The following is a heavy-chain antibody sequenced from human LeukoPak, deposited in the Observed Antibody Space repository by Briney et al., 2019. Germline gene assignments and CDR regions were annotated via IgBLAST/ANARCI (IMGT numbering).Heavy chain of an antibody. CDR2: IKQDGSEK. J-gene: IGHJ4*02. Sequence: GGSLRLSCAVSGFSVSGYWMTWVRQAPGKGLEWVANIKQDGSEKNYVDSVKGRFTISGDKAKNSVYLQMNSLRVEDTAVYYCARDTKYAFDNWGQGTLVTVSS. CDR1: GFSVSGYW. V-gene: IGHV3-7*01. D-gene: IGHD2-2*01. CDR3: ARDTKYAFDN.